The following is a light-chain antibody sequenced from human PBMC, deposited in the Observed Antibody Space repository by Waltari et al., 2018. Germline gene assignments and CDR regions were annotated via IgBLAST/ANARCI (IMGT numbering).Light chain of an antibody. CDR3: QQRYNWPLT. CDR2: DAS. J-gene: IGKJ5*01. CDR1: QSINSY. Sequence: TQSPSSLSLSPGERATLSCRASQSINSYLAWYQQKPGQAPRLLIYDASNRATGVPARFSGSGSGSDFTLTISSLDPEDFAVYYCQQRYNWPLTFGQGTRLEIK. V-gene: IGKV3-11*01.